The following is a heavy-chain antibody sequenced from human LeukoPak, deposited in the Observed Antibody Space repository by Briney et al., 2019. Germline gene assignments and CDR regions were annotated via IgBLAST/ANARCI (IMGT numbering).Heavy chain of an antibody. V-gene: IGHV4-59*12. CDR3: ARGELKGPGPDYYYYGMDV. CDR1: GGSIRTYF. CDR2: IYYNGNT. J-gene: IGHJ6*02. Sequence: KPSETLSLTCTVSGGSIRTYFWNWIRQPPGKGLEWIGYIYYNGNTNYNPSLKSRITISVDTSKNQFSLKLSSVTAADTAVYYCARGELKGPGPDYYYYGMDVWGQGTTVTVSS. D-gene: IGHD3-10*01.